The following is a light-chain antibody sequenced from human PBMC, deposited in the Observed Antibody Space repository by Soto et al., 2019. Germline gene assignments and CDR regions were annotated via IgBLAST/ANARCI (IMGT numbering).Light chain of an antibody. J-gene: IGKJ1*01. V-gene: IGKV3D-15*01. CDR1: QSISIN. Sequence: ETVLTQSPGTLSLSPGETATLSCRASQSISINLAWYQHKPGQAPRLLIHGASTRATGVPARISGSGSGTEFTLTISSLQSEDFAVYYCQQFRNWPWTFGQGTKVDIK. CDR3: QQFRNWPWT. CDR2: GAS.